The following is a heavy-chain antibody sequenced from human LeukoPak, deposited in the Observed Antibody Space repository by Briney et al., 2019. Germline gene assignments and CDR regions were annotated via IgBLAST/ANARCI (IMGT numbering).Heavy chain of an antibody. CDR2: ISSSSSYI. J-gene: IGHJ4*02. V-gene: IGHV3-21*01. Sequence: GGSLRLSCAASGFTFSSYSMKWVRQAPGKGLEWVSSISSSSSYIYYADSVKGRFTSSRDNAKNSLHLQMNSLRAEDTAVFYCARKWELPDYWGQGTLVTVSS. CDR3: ARKWELPDY. CDR1: GFTFSSYS. D-gene: IGHD1-26*01.